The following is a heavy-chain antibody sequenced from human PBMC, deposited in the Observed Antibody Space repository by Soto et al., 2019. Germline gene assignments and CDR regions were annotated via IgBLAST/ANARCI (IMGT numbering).Heavy chain of an antibody. V-gene: IGHV4-34*01. J-gene: IGHJ4*02. CDR2: INHSGST. D-gene: IGHD1-7*01. Sequence: PSETLSLTCAVYGGSFSGYYWTWIRQPPGTGLEWFGEINHSGSTNYNPSLKSRVTISVDTSKNQFSLKLTSVTTADTAVYYCARDKTTGPSDYWGQGTLVTVSS. CDR1: GGSFSGYY. CDR3: ARDKTTGPSDY.